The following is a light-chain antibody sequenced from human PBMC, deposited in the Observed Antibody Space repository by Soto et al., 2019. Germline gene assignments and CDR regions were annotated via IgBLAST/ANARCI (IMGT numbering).Light chain of an antibody. CDR1: QTIRTN. J-gene: IGKJ1*01. Sequence: DIQMTQSPSSLSASVGDRVTITCRASQTIRTNLNWYQQKVGKAPKLLIYAASSLQGGVPSRFSGSGSGTDFTLTISSLQPEDFATYYCQQSVSTPWTFGQGTNVDIK. CDR2: AAS. V-gene: IGKV1-39*01. CDR3: QQSVSTPWT.